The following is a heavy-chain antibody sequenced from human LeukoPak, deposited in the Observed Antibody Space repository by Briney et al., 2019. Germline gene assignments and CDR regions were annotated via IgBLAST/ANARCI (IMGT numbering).Heavy chain of an antibody. V-gene: IGHV4-61*08. D-gene: IGHD2-21*01. Sequence: SETLSLTCTVSGGSISSGGYYWSWIRQHPGKGLEWIGYIYSSGDSNYNPSLKSRVTISLDTSKSQVSLKLSSVTAADTAVFYCARHRFASPLDSWGQGTLVTVSS. J-gene: IGHJ4*02. CDR3: ARHRFASPLDS. CDR2: IYSSGDS. CDR1: GGSISSGGYY.